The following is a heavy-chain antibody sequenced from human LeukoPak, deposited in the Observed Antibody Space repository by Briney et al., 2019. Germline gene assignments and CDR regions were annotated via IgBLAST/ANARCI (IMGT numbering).Heavy chain of an antibody. J-gene: IGHJ5*02. CDR3: AKDSVPAAISPLNWFDP. Sequence: PGGSLRLSCAASGFTFSSYAMSWVRQAPGKGLEWVSAISGSGGSTYYADSVKGRFTISRDNSKNTLYLQMNSLRAEDTAVYYCAKDSVPAAISPLNWFDPWGQGTLVTVSS. V-gene: IGHV3-23*01. CDR1: GFTFSSYA. D-gene: IGHD2-2*02. CDR2: ISGSGGST.